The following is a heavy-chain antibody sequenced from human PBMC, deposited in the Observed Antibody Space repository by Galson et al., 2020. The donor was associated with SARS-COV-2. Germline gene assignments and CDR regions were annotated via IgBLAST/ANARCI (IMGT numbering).Heavy chain of an antibody. D-gene: IGHD3-16*01. CDR1: GGSFSGYS. V-gene: IGHV4-34*01. CDR3: ARGRQGVVPSPVLGLGPFYSYYYMDV. Sequence: SETLSLTCAVYGGSFSGYSWTWIRQAPGKGREWFGEINSGGDAKNSPSLGSRVTLSVDASRNQFSLKLTSGSPADTALYFCARGRQGVVPSPVLGLGPFYSYYYMDVWAKGTTVTVSS. CDR2: INSGGDA. J-gene: IGHJ6*04.